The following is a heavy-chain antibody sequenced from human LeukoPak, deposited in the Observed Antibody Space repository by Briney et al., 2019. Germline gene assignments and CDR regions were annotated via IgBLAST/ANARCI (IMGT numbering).Heavy chain of an antibody. CDR2: IYHSGST. CDR3: ARHQVGANTFDY. J-gene: IGHJ4*02. CDR1: GGSITTRW. D-gene: IGHD1-26*01. Sequence: SETLSLTCAVSGGSITTRWFSWVRQPPGQGLEWIGEIYHSGSTHYSPSLESRVTISMDKPKNQFSLKLSSVTAADTAVYYCARHQVGANTFDYWGQGTLVTVS. V-gene: IGHV4-4*02.